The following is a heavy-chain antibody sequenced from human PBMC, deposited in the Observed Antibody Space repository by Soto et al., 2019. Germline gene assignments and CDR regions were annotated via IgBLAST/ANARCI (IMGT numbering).Heavy chain of an antibody. V-gene: IGHV3-9*01. D-gene: IGHD2-15*01. Sequence: GGSLRLACAASGFTFDDYAMHWVRQAPGKGLEWVSGISWNSGSIGYADSVKGRFTISRDNAKNSLHLQMNSLRAEDTALYYCAKDLRGRPSYWGQGTLVIVSS. J-gene: IGHJ4*02. CDR2: ISWNSGSI. CDR1: GFTFDDYA. CDR3: AKDLRGRPSY.